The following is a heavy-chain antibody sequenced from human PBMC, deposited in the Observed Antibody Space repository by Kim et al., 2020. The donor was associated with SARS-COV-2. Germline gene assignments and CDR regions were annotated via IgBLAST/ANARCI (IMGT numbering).Heavy chain of an antibody. CDR1: GFSFDDYA. J-gene: IGHJ5*02. V-gene: IGHV3-9*01. D-gene: IGHD6-13*01. CDR2: ISWNSGSI. Sequence: GGSLRLSCAASGFSFDDYAMHWVRQAPGKGLEWVSGISWNSGSIGYADSVKGRFTISRDNAKNSLYLQMNSLRAEDTALYYCAKANLAAGAYNWFDPWGQGTLVTVSS. CDR3: AKANLAAGAYNWFDP.